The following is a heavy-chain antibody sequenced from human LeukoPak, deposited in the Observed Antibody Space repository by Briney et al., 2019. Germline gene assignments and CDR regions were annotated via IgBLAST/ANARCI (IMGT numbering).Heavy chain of an antibody. D-gene: IGHD3-22*01. CDR1: GFTFSSYW. Sequence: EGSLRLSCAASGFTFSSYWMHWVRQAPGKGLVWVSRINSDGSSTSYADSVKGRFTISRDNAKNSLYLQMNSLRAEDTAVYYCARDRYDSSGGAFDIWGQGTMVTVSS. V-gene: IGHV3-74*01. CDR2: INSDGSST. CDR3: ARDRYDSSGGAFDI. J-gene: IGHJ3*02.